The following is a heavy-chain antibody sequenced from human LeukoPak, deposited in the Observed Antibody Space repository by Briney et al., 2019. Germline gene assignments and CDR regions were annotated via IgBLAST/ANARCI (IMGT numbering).Heavy chain of an antibody. Sequence: GASLKISCKTSGFTFTTHWISWVRQMPEEGLELMGIIFPGDSDTNYSKSFQGQVTISADKSTNTAYLLWSGLTASYTAMYYCARYYFWTGSYFFHCWGQGTLVTVSS. V-gene: IGHV5-51*01. CDR3: ARYYFWTGSYFFHC. CDR2: IFPGDSDT. D-gene: IGHD3/OR15-3a*01. J-gene: IGHJ4*02. CDR1: GFTFTTHW.